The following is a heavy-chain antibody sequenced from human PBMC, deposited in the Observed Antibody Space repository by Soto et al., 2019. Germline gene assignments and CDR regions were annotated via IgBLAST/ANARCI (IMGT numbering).Heavy chain of an antibody. CDR1: GFTFSDYY. D-gene: IGHD3-16*02. CDR3: ARDTSDFIWWSSRAFEY. V-gene: IGHV3-11*01. CDR2: ISSRANTM. J-gene: IGHJ4*02. Sequence: QVQLVESGGGLVKPGGSLRLSCAASGFTFSDYYMNWIRQAPGKGLEWVSSISSRANTMYYADSVKCRFTISRDNAQNLLFRQMNSLRAEDTAVYYCARDTSDFIWWSSRAFEYWDQGVLVTISS.